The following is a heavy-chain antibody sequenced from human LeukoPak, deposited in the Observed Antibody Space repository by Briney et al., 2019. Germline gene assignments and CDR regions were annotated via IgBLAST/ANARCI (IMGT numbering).Heavy chain of an antibody. V-gene: IGHV1-2*02. Sequence: ASVKVSCKGSGYTFTGYYMHWVRQAPGQGLEWMGWINPNSGGTNYAQKFQGRVTMTRDTSISTAYMELSRLRSDDTAVYYCARGSLTSGYYDSSGYFQDWFDPWGQGTLVTVSS. J-gene: IGHJ5*02. D-gene: IGHD3-22*01. CDR1: GYTFTGYY. CDR2: INPNSGGT. CDR3: ARGSLTSGYYDSSGYFQDWFDP.